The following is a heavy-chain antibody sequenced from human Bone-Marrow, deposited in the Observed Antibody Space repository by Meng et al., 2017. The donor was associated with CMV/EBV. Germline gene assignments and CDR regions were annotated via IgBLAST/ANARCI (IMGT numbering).Heavy chain of an antibody. Sequence: SEPLSLTCAISGDSVSSNSAAWNWIRQSPSRGLEWLGRTYYRSKWYNDYAVSVKSRITINPDTSKNQFSLQLNSVTPEDTAVYYCARELPHPTYYYYGMDVWGQGTTVTVSS. CDR2: TYYRSKWYN. CDR1: GDSVSSNSAA. D-gene: IGHD1-26*01. J-gene: IGHJ6*02. V-gene: IGHV6-1*01. CDR3: ARELPHPTYYYYGMDV.